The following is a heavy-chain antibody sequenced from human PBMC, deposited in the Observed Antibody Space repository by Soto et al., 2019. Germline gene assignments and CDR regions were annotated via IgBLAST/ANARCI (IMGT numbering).Heavy chain of an antibody. CDR3: AKDLLYSGSHHPPQYYYYGMDV. CDR2: IWYDGSNK. V-gene: IGHV3-33*06. D-gene: IGHD1-26*01. J-gene: IGHJ6*02. CDR1: GFTFSSYG. Sequence: GSLRLSCAASGFTFSSYGMHWVRQAQGKGLEWVAVIWYDGSNKYYADSVKGRFTISRDNSKNTLYLQMNSLRAEDTAVYYCAKDLLYSGSHHPPQYYYYGMDVWGQGTTVTVSS.